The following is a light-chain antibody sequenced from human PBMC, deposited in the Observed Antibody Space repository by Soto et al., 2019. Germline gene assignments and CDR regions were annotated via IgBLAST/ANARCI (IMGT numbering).Light chain of an antibody. CDR1: QSVSSSY. J-gene: IGKJ2*01. CDR3: QQYGSSPHT. Sequence: EIVLTQSPGTLSLSPGERATLSCRASQSVSSSYLAWYQHKPGQAPRLLIYGASSRATGIPDGFRGSGSGTDFTLTISRLEPEDCAVYYCQQYGSSPHTFGQGTKLEIK. V-gene: IGKV3-20*01. CDR2: GAS.